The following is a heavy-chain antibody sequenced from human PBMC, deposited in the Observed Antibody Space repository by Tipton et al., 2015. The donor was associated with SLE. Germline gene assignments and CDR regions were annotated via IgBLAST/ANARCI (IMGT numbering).Heavy chain of an antibody. Sequence: TLSLTCTVSGGSISSYYWSWIRQPPGKGLEWIGYIYYSGSTNYNPSLKSRVTISVDTSKNQFSLKLSSVTAADTAVYYCVRAQTGTTYLFDYWGQGTLVTVSS. D-gene: IGHD1-1*01. CDR2: IYYSGST. CDR1: GGSISSYY. V-gene: IGHV4-59*01. CDR3: VRAQTGTTYLFDY. J-gene: IGHJ4*02.